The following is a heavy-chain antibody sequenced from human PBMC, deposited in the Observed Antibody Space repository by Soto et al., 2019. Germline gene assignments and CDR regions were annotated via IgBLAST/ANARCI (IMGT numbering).Heavy chain of an antibody. D-gene: IGHD4-17*01. V-gene: IGHV1-69*02. J-gene: IGHJ6*02. Sequence: QVQLVQSGAEVKKPGSSVKVSCKASGGTFSSYTISWVRQAPGQGLEWMGRIIPILGIANYAQKFQGRVTITADKSTSTAYMEMSSLRSEDTAVYYCASLWYGAPTSYGMDVWGQGNTVTVSS. CDR3: ASLWYGAPTSYGMDV. CDR2: IIPILGIA. CDR1: GGTFSSYT.